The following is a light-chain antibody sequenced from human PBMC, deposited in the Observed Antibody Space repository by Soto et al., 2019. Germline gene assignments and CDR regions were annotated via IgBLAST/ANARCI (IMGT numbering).Light chain of an antibody. CDR3: QQYGSSPPT. J-gene: IGKJ1*01. CDR2: DAS. V-gene: IGKV3-20*01. CDR1: QSVSSY. Sequence: EIVLKQSPATLSLSTGERATLSCRASQSVSSYLAWYQQKPGQAPRLLIYDASNRATGIPARFSGSGSGTDFSLTISRLEPEDFAVYYCQQYGSSPPTFGQGTKVDIK.